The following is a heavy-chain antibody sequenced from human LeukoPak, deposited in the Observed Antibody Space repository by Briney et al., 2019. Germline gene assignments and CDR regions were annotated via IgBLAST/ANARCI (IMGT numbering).Heavy chain of an antibody. Sequence: ASVKVSCKASGYTFTSYYMHWVRQAPGQGLEWMGIINPSGGSTSYAQKLQGRVTMTRDTSTSTVYMELSSLRSEDTAVYYCARVGGAYYYGMDVWGQGTTVTVSS. CDR2: INPSGGST. J-gene: IGHJ6*02. V-gene: IGHV1-46*01. D-gene: IGHD1-26*01. CDR3: ARVGGAYYYGMDV. CDR1: GYTFTSYY.